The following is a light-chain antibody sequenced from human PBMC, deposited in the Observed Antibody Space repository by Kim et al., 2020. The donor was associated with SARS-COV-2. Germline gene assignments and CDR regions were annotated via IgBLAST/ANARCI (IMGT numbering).Light chain of an antibody. V-gene: IGLV3-1*01. J-gene: IGLJ3*02. CDR1: KLGDKY. CDR2: QDS. CDR3: QAWDSSTAV. Sequence: VSPGQTASITCSGDKLGDKYACWYQQKPGESPVLVIYQDSKRPSGIPERFSGSNSGNTATLTISGTQAMDEADYYCQAWDSSTAVFGGGTQLTVL.